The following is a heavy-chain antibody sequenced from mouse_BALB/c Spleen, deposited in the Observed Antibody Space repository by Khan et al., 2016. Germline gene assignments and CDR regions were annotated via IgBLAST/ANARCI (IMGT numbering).Heavy chain of an antibody. CDR1: GYTFTDYA. V-gene: IGHV1S137*01. J-gene: IGHJ4*01. CDR2: ISTYYGDT. Sequence: QVQLQQSGAELVRPGVSVKISCKGYGYTFTDYAMHWVKQSHAKSLEWIGVISTYYGDTSYNQKFEGKATMTVDKSSSTAYMELARLTSEDSAIYYCARERLSNDNAMDYWGQGTSVTVSS. D-gene: IGHD2-12*01. CDR3: ARERLSNDNAMDY.